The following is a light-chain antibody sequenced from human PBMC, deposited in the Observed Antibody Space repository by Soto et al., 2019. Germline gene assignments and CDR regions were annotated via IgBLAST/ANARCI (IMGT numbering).Light chain of an antibody. CDR2: GAS. J-gene: IGKJ1*01. Sequence: EMVMTQSPATLSVSPGERATLSCRASQSVSSNLAWYQQKPGQAPRLLIYGASTRATGIPARFSGSGSGTDFTPTISTLQSEVLAFDFCQQYKNWRQTFGPGTKVEIK. CDR1: QSVSSN. CDR3: QQYKNWRQT. V-gene: IGKV3-15*01.